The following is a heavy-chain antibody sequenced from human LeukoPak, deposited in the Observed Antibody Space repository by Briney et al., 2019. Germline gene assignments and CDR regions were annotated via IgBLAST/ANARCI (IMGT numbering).Heavy chain of an antibody. V-gene: IGHV4-39*01. J-gene: IGHJ4*02. Sequence: PSETLSLTCTVSGGSISSSSYYWGWIRQPPGKGLEWIGSIYYSGSTYYNPSLKSRVTISVDTSKNQFSLKLSSVTAADTAVYCCARLLVGATTHIDYWGQGTLVTVSS. CDR3: ARLLVGATTHIDY. CDR2: IYYSGST. D-gene: IGHD1-26*01. CDR1: GGSISSSSYY.